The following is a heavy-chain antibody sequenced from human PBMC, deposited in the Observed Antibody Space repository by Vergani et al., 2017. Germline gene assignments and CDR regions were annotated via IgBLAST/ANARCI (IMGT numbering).Heavy chain of an antibody. J-gene: IGHJ6*02. Sequence: QVQLVESGGGLVKPGGSLRLSCAASGFTFSDYYMSWIRQAPGKGLEWVSYISSSSSYTNYADSVKGRFTISRDNAKNSLYLQMNSLRAGDTAVYYCARDRYYYGMDVWGQGTTVTVSS. CDR3: ARDRYYYGMDV. V-gene: IGHV3-11*06. CDR1: GFTFSDYY. CDR2: ISSSSSYT.